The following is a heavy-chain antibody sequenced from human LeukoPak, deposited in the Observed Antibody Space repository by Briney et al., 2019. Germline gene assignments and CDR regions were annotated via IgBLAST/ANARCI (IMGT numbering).Heavy chain of an antibody. CDR1: GLTFSSYS. Sequence: GGSLRLSCAASGLTFSSYSFNWLRQAPGKGLEWVSSISSRSSFIYYADAVKGRFTISRDNAKNSLYLQMNSLRVEDTAVYFCARGEGSTVWGQGWLPTVSS. CDR2: ISSRSSFI. CDR3: ARGEGSTV. J-gene: IGHJ4*02. V-gene: IGHV3-21*01. D-gene: IGHD2-2*01.